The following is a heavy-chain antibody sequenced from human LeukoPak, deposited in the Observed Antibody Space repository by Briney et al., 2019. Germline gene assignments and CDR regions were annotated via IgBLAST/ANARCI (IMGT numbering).Heavy chain of an antibody. J-gene: IGHJ4*02. Sequence: GGSLRLSCAASGFTFSSYSMNWVRQAPGKGLEWVSYISDSGSPIYYADSVKGRFTISRDNAKYSLYLQMNSLRAEDTAVYYCARDGCSTTRCYDYWGQGTLVTVSS. CDR3: ARDGCSTTRCYDY. CDR1: GFTFSSYS. CDR2: ISDSGSPI. D-gene: IGHD2-2*01. V-gene: IGHV3-48*01.